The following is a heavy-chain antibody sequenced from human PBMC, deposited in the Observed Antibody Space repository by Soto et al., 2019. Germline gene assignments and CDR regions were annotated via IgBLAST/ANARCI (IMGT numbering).Heavy chain of an antibody. CDR2: INAGNGNT. J-gene: IGHJ4*02. Sequence: ASVKVSCKDSGYTFTSYAMHWVRQAPGQRLEWMGWINAGNGNTKYSQKFQGRVTITRDTSASTAYMELSSLRSEDTAVYYCARDRIAARPSNYFDYWGQGTLVTVPQ. CDR1: GYTFTSYA. CDR3: ARDRIAARPSNYFDY. D-gene: IGHD6-6*01. V-gene: IGHV1-3*01.